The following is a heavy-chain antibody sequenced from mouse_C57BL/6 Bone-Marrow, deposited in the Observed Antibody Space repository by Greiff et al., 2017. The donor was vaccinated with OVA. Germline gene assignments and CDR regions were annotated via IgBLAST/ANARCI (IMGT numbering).Heavy chain of an antibody. CDR2: IFPGSGST. D-gene: IGHD2-3*01. J-gene: IGHJ3*01. Sequence: QVQLQESGPELVKPGASVQISCKASCYTFTDYSINWVKQRPGQGLAWIGWIFPGSGSTYYNEKFKGKATLTVDKSSSTAYMLLSSLTSEDSAVYFCARLRSTWLLLWFAYWGQGTLVTVSA. V-gene: IGHV1-75*01. CDR1: CYTFTDYS. CDR3: ARLRSTWLLLWFAY.